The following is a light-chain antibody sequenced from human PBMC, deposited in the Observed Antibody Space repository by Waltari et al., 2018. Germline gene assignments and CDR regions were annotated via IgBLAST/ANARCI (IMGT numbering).Light chain of an antibody. J-gene: IGKJ3*01. CDR2: GAS. V-gene: IGKV3-20*01. CDR1: QNINNIY. Sequence: EILLTQSPATLSWSPGTRAILSCRASQNINNIYLAWYQQKPGQAPRLLIYGASSKAFGIPDRFSGSGSGTDFTLTISRLEPEDFAVYYCQQYGSLFSFGPGTRVDIK. CDR3: QQYGSLFS.